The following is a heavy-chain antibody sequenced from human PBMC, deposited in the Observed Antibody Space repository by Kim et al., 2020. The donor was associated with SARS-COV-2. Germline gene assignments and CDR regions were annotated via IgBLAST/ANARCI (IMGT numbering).Heavy chain of an antibody. CDR3: GRGRGSYYYYMDV. V-gene: IGHV3-33*01. CDR1: GFTFSSYG. J-gene: IGHJ6*03. CDR2: IWLDGSNK. D-gene: IGHD3-10*01. Sequence: GGSLRLSCAASGFTFSSYGMHWVRQAPGKGLEWVAVIWLDGSNKYFADSVKGRFTISRDNSKNALWLQMNSLRTEDTAVYYCGRGRGSYYYYMDVWGKGT.